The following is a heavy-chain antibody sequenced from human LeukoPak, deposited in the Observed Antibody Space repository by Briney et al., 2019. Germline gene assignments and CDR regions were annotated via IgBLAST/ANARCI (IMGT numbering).Heavy chain of an antibody. Sequence: SETLSLTCTVSGYSISSGYYWGWIRQPPGKGLEWIGSIYHSGSTYYNPSLKSRVTISVDTSKNQFSLKLSSVTAADAAVYYCARLYYGDYGITWGQGTLVTVSS. CDR2: IYHSGST. D-gene: IGHD4-17*01. CDR3: ARLYYGDYGIT. CDR1: GYSISSGYY. J-gene: IGHJ5*02. V-gene: IGHV4-38-2*02.